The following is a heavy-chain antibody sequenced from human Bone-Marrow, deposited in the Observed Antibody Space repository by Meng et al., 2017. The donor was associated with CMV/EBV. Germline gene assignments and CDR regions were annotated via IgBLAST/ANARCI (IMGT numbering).Heavy chain of an antibody. Sequence: LSLTCAASGFTFSSYSMNWVRQAPGKGLEWVSSISSSSSYIYYADSVKGRFTISRDNAKNSPYLQMNSLRAEDTAVYYCAREVGATTYWGQGTLVTVSS. CDR1: GFTFSSYS. J-gene: IGHJ4*02. V-gene: IGHV3-21*01. CDR2: ISSSSSYI. CDR3: AREVGATTY. D-gene: IGHD1-26*01.